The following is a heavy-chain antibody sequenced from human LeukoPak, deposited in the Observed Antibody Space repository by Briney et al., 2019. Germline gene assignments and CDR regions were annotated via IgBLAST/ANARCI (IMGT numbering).Heavy chain of an antibody. CDR3: ARDRAMADY. V-gene: IGHV1-3*04. D-gene: IGHD5-18*01. Sequence: ASVKVSCKASGYIFTSYPIHWVRQAPGQRLEWMGWINTGNGNTKYSQRLEGRVTVTTDTSAAAAYMELSSLRSEDTAVYYCARDRAMADYWGQGTLVTVSS. CDR1: GYIFTSYP. CDR2: INTGNGNT. J-gene: IGHJ4*02.